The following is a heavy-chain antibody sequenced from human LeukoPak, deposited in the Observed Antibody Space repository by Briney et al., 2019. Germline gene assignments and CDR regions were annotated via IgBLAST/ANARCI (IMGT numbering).Heavy chain of an antibody. J-gene: IGHJ3*01. D-gene: IGHD2/OR15-2a*01. CDR3: ARNSGTYLAFFADFDL. Sequence: SETLSDTRILPGDSLSISSPYWGWIRQPPGKGLEWIVCIYHSGSRYYNPSLKSRVTVSVDSSKTHFSLKLSSVTAADTAVYYCARNSGTYLAFFADFDLWGEGTMVIVSS. CDR2: IYHSGSR. CDR1: GDSLSISSPY. V-gene: IGHV4-39*02.